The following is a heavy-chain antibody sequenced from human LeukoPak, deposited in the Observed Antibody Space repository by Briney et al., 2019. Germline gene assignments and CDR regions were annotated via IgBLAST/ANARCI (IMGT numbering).Heavy chain of an antibody. J-gene: IGHJ4*02. CDR3: ARANGYYGSGIPYFDY. CDR1: GASIRSYY. Sequence: WETLSLTCTVSGASIRSYYWTWIRLPPGKGLEWIGYIYYSGNTNYNPSLKSRVTVSINTPKNQFSLKLSSVTAADTAVYYCARANGYYGSGIPYFDYWGQGTLVTVSS. V-gene: IGHV4-59*12. D-gene: IGHD3-10*01. CDR2: IYYSGNT.